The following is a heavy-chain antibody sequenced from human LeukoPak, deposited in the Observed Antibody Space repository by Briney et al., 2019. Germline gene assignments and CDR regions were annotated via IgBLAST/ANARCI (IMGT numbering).Heavy chain of an antibody. D-gene: IGHD3-22*01. V-gene: IGHV3-53*01. CDR3: ASGYYDSSGYYYDYYYYGMDV. J-gene: IGHJ6*02. CDR2: IYSGGST. Sequence: SGGSLRLSCAASGFTVSSNYMSWVRQAPGKGLEWVPVIYSGGSTYYADSVKGRFTISRDNSKNTLYLQMNSLRAEDTAVYYCASGYYDSSGYYYDYYYYGMDVWGQGTTVTVSS. CDR1: GFTVSSNY.